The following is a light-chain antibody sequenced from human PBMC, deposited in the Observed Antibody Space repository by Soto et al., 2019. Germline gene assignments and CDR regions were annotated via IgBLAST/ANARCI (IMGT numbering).Light chain of an antibody. CDR3: QQYGNLLWT. J-gene: IGKJ1*01. CDR1: QVINNY. V-gene: IGKV1-33*01. CDR2: DAS. Sequence: DIQMTQSPSSLSASVGDRVTITCQASQVINNYLNWYKHKPGKAPKLLIYDASNLETGVPSRFRGGGSGTDFTFTITSLQPEDIATYYCQQYGNLLWTFGQGTKVEIK.